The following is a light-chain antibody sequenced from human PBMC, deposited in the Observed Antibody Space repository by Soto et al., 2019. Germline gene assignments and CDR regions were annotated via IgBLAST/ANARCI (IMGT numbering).Light chain of an antibody. CDR1: QSVVNYQ. Sequence: EIVLTQSPGTLSLSPGERATLSCRTSQSVVNYQLAWYRQKPGQAPRLLIYNTFHRATGIPDRFSGTGSETDFTLTISRLEPEDFAVYHCQQYGAVVTFGQGTKV. CDR3: QQYGAVVT. J-gene: IGKJ1*01. CDR2: NTF. V-gene: IGKV3-20*01.